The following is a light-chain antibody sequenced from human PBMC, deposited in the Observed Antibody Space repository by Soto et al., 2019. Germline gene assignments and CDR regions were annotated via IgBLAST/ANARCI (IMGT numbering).Light chain of an antibody. V-gene: IGLV1-44*01. CDR3: AAWDDSLNGRV. J-gene: IGLJ1*01. CDR1: NSNIGSNT. Sequence: QSVLTQPPSASGTPRQRVTISCSGSNSNIGSNTVNSYQQLPGTAPKLLIYYDNLRPSGVPDRISGSKSGTSASLAISGLQSDDEADYYCAAWDDSLNGRVFGTGTKLTVL. CDR2: YDN.